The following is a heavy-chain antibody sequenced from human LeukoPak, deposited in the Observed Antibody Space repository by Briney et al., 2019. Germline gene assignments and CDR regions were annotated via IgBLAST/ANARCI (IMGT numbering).Heavy chain of an antibody. J-gene: IGHJ3*02. CDR3: ATTTSGGDAFDI. D-gene: IGHD1-26*01. CDR1: GGSISSGGYS. CDR2: IYHSGST. V-gene: IGHV4-30-2*01. Sequence: SETLSLTCAVSGGSISSGGYSWSWIRQPPGKGLEWIGYIYHSGSTYYNPSLKSRVTISVDRSKNQFSLKLSSVTAADTAVYYCATTTSGGDAFDIWGQGTMVTVSS.